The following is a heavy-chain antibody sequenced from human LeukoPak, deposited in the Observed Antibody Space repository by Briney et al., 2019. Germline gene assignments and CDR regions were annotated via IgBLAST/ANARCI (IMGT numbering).Heavy chain of an antibody. CDR2: IYTSGST. CDR3: ARDPGDGFDY. J-gene: IGHJ4*02. V-gene: IGHV4-4*07. CDR1: VGSISSYY. Sequence: SEPLSLACTVSVGSISSYYWSWIRRPAGKGLEWIGRIYTSGSTNYNPSLKSRVTMSVDTSKNQFSQKLSSVTAADTAVYYCARDPGDGFDYWAQGTLVTVSS. D-gene: IGHD7-27*01.